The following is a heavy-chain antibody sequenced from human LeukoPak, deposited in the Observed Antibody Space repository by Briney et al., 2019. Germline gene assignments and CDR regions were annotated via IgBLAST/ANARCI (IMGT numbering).Heavy chain of an antibody. Sequence: GGSLRLSCAASGFTFNDYYMSWIRQAPGKGLEWASYMSSSGSTIYYADSVKGRFTISRDNSKNTLYLQMNSLRAEDTAVYYCAREFALYSSGRSDAFDIWGQGTMVTVSS. D-gene: IGHD6-19*01. CDR3: AREFALYSSGRSDAFDI. CDR1: GFTFNDYY. CDR2: MSSSGSTI. J-gene: IGHJ3*02. V-gene: IGHV3-11*04.